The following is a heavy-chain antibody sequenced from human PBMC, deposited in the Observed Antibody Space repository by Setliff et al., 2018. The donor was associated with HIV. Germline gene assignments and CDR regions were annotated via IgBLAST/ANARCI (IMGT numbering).Heavy chain of an antibody. CDR1: GGSMSSGSYF. D-gene: IGHD3-22*01. Sequence: SETLSLTCTVSGGSMSSGSYFWSWIRQPAGKGLEWIGRIYTSGNTNYNPSLKSRVTMSVDTSKNQFSLKLSSVTAADTAVYYCARSSGYYSTVFYWGQGTRVTVSS. CDR2: IYTSGNT. V-gene: IGHV4-61*02. CDR3: ARSSGYYSTVFY. J-gene: IGHJ4*02.